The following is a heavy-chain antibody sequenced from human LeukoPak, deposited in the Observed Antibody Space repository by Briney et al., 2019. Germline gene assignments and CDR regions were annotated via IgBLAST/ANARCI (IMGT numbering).Heavy chain of an antibody. CDR2: INHIGST. CDR3: VRGTPRFDS. J-gene: IGHJ3*01. Sequence: SETLSLTCTVSGGSISSSSYYWGWIRQPPGKGMEWIGGINHIGSTNYNPSLKSRVTISVDTSKNQFSLKLTSVNAADTAVYYCVRGTPRFDSWGQGTMVTVSS. V-gene: IGHV4-39*07. D-gene: IGHD3-10*01. CDR1: GGSISSSSYY.